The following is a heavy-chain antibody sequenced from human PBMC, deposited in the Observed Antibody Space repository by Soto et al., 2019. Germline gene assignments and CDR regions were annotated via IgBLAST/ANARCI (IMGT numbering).Heavy chain of an antibody. J-gene: IGHJ3*02. CDR2: TYYSGST. CDR3: ARVYITFGGVIVLRAFDI. D-gene: IGHD3-16*02. V-gene: IGHV4-59*01. Sequence: SETLSLTCTVSGGSISSYYWSWIRQPPGKGLEWIGYTYYSGSTNYNPSLKSRVTISVDTSKNQFSLKLSSVTAADTAVYYCARVYITFGGVIVLRAFDIWGQGTMVTVSS. CDR1: GGSISSYY.